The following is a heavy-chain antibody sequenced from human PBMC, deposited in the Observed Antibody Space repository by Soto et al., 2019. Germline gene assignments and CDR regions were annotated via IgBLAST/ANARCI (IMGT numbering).Heavy chain of an antibody. J-gene: IGHJ4*02. CDR3: ARDQNGSGNYYTRYFDY. V-gene: IGHV4-4*02. D-gene: IGHD3-10*01. CDR1: GGSINSHYW. CDR2: IYHSGST. Sequence: SETLSLTCAVSGGSINSHYWWSWVRQSPGKGLEWIGEIYHSGSTNYNPSLKSRVTISVDKSKNQFSLNLSSVTAADTAVYYCARDQNGSGNYYTRYFDYWGQGTLVTVSS.